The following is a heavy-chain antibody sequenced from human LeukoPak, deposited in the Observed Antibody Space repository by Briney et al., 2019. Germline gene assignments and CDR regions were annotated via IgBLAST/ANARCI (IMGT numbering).Heavy chain of an antibody. D-gene: IGHD3-3*01. CDR1: GFTFSSYS. V-gene: IGHV3-21*01. CDR2: ISSSSYYI. J-gene: IGHJ3*02. CDR3: ARVGASDAFDI. Sequence: GGSLRLSCAASGFTFSSYSMNWVRQAPGKGLEWVSSISSSSYYIYYADSVKGRFTFSRDNAKNSQYLQMNSLRAEDTAVYYCARVGASDAFDIWGQGTMVTVSS.